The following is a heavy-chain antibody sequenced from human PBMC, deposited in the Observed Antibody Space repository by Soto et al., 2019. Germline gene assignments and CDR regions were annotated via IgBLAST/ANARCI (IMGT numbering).Heavy chain of an antibody. CDR3: ARVLFGRGNWFDP. J-gene: IGHJ5*02. CDR1: GGSISSGDYY. D-gene: IGHD3-3*01. Sequence: PSETLSLTCTVSGGSISSGDYYWSWIRQPPGKGLEWIGYIYYSGSTNYKPSLKSRVTISVDTSKNQFSLKLSSVTAADTAVYYCARVLFGRGNWFDPWGQGTLVTVSS. V-gene: IGHV4-61*08. CDR2: IYYSGST.